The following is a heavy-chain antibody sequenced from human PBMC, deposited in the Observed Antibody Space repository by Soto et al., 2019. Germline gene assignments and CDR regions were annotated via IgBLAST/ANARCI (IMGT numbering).Heavy chain of an antibody. D-gene: IGHD2-2*01. CDR2: ISNSGDTI. CDR3: ADPVPATTHYAYYDIDV. V-gene: IGHV3-23*01. J-gene: IGHJ6*02. CDR1: GFTFSYYT. Sequence: EVQLLESGGGLVQPGGSLRLSCVASGFTFSYYTMSWVRQAPGKGLEWVSGISNSGDTIYYEDSVEGRFTISRDNFKNTLYLQMNSLRAYGTAVYDCADPVPATTHYAYYDIDVWGQGTTVTVSS.